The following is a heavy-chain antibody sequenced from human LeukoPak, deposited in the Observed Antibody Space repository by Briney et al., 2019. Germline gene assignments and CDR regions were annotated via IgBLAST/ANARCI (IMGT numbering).Heavy chain of an antibody. Sequence: PGGSLRLSCAASGVTFSTYAMSWVRQAPGKGLEWVSAISGSGGSTYYADPVKGRFTISRDNSKNTLYLQMNSLRAEDTAVYYCAKSDVRTPYSGSYFSLEYWGQGTLVTVSS. D-gene: IGHD1-26*01. J-gene: IGHJ4*02. CDR3: AKSDVRTPYSGSYFSLEY. V-gene: IGHV3-23*01. CDR2: ISGSGGST. CDR1: GVTFSTYA.